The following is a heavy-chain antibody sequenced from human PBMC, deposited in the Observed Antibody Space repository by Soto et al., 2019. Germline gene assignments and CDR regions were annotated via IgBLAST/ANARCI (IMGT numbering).Heavy chain of an antibody. V-gene: IGHV3-33*01. J-gene: IGHJ4*02. CDR3: ARDRGANSGFDGHGDY. CDR2: VWFDGRNK. D-gene: IGHD5-12*01. CDR1: GFTFSRYG. Sequence: QVQLVESGGGVVQPGKSLRLSCAASGFTFSRYGMHWVRQAPGKGLEWVAVVWFDGRNKYYADSVKGRFTISRDNSDDTLYLQMNSLRAEDTAVYYCARDRGANSGFDGHGDYWGQGTVVIVSS.